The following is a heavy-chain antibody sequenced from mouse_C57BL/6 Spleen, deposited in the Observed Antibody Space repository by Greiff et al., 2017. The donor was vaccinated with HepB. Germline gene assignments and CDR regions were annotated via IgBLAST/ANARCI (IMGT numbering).Heavy chain of an antibody. CDR3: ARSPNYGSSPYWYFDV. CDR1: GYTFTSYT. J-gene: IGHJ1*03. D-gene: IGHD1-1*01. CDR2: INPSSGYT. Sequence: VQGVESGAELARPGASVKMSCKASGYTFTSYTMHWVKQRPGQGLEWIGYINPSSGYTKYNQKFKDKATLTADKSSSTAYMQLSSLTSEDSAVYYCARSPNYGSSPYWYFDVWGTGTTVTVSS. V-gene: IGHV1-4*01.